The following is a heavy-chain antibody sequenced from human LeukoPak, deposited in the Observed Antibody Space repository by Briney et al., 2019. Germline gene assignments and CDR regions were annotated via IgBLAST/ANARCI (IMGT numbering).Heavy chain of an antibody. V-gene: IGHV1-2*06. CDR2: INPNSGGT. CDR3: ARVDSSSSWKN. D-gene: IGHD6-6*01. J-gene: IGHJ4*02. CDR1: GGTFSSYA. Sequence: GASVKVSCKTSGGTFSSYAISWVRQAPGQGLEWMGRINPNSGGTNYAQKFQGRVTMTRDTSISTAYMELSRLRSDDTAVYYCARVDSSSSWKNWGQGTLVTVSS.